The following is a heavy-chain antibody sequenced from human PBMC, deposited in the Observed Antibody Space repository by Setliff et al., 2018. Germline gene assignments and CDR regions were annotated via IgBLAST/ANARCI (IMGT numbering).Heavy chain of an antibody. CDR3: ARTCSGSGCYAGLES. J-gene: IGHJ4*02. Sequence: GGSLRLSCAASGFTLSDYNMNWVRQAPGKGLEWVSFISGSGTTTHYADSVKGRFTISRDNSKNTLYLQMNSLRAEDTAVYYCARTCSGSGCYAGLESWGQGTPVTVSS. D-gene: IGHD2-15*01. CDR2: ISGSGTTT. V-gene: IGHV3-48*04. CDR1: GFTLSDYN.